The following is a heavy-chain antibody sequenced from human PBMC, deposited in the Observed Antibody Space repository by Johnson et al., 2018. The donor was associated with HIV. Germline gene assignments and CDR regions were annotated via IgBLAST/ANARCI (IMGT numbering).Heavy chain of an antibody. CDR1: GFTFSSYW. CDR3: ARVGSSWGRDAFDI. V-gene: IGHV3-7*02. D-gene: IGHD6-13*01. J-gene: IGHJ3*02. Sequence: EQLVESGGGLVQPGGSLRLSCAASGFTFSSYWMSWVRQAPGKGLEWVANIKQDGSEKYYVDSVKGRFTISRDNSKNTLYLQMNSLRAEDTAVYYCARVGSSWGRDAFDIWGQGTMVTVSS. CDR2: IKQDGSEK.